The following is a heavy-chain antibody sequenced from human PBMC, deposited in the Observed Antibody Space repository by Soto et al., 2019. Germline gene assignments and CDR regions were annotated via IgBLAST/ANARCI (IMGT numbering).Heavy chain of an antibody. CDR1: AFSFSSHW. CDR2: IKGDGSEK. J-gene: IGHJ4*02. V-gene: IGHV3-7*01. CDR3: ARIGWGYDYVWGRYFDY. D-gene: IGHD3-16*01. Sequence: EVPLVESGGGLVQPGGSLRLSCAASAFSFSSHWMSWVRQAPGKGLEWVANIKGDGSEKYYVDSVKDRFTISRDNAXNXXYLQMTSLRVEDTAVYYCARIGWGYDYVWGRYFDYWGQGTLVTVSS.